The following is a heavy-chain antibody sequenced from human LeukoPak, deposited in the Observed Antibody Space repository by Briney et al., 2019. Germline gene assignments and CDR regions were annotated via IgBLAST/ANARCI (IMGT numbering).Heavy chain of an antibody. Sequence: PGRSLRLSCAASGFTFSSYAMHWVRQAPGKGLEWVAVISYDGSNKYYADSVKGRFTISRDNSKNTLYLQMNSLRAEDTAVYYCARDRVIAVAGTVLDYWGQGTLVTVSS. V-gene: IGHV3-30-3*01. J-gene: IGHJ4*02. CDR1: GFTFSSYA. D-gene: IGHD6-19*01. CDR2: ISYDGSNK. CDR3: ARDRVIAVAGTVLDY.